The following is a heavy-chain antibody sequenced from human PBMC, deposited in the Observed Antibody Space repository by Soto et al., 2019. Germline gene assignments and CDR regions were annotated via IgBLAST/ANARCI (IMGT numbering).Heavy chain of an antibody. V-gene: IGHV1-18*01. CDR2: ISAYNGNT. D-gene: IGHD3-22*01. CDR1: GYTFTSYG. Sequence: ALVKVSCKASGYTFTSYGISWVRQAPGQGLEWMGWISAYNGNTNYAQKLQGRVTMTTDTSTSTAYMELRSLRSDDTAVYYCARGASDDSSGYADVDFDYWGQGTLVTVSS. J-gene: IGHJ4*02. CDR3: ARGASDDSSGYADVDFDY.